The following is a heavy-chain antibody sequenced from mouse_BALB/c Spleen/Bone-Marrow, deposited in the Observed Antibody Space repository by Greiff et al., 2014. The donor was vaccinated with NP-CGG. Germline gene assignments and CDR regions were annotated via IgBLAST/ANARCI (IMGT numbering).Heavy chain of an antibody. V-gene: IGHV1-87*01. CDR1: GYTFTSYW. Sequence: QVQLQQSGAELARPGASVKLSCKASGYTFTSYWMQWVKQRPGQGLEWIGAIYPGDGDTRYTQKFKGKATLTADKSSSTAYMQLSSLASEGSAVYYCARDEHYFDYWGQGTTLTVSS. J-gene: IGHJ2*01. CDR2: IYPGDGDT. CDR3: ARDEHYFDY.